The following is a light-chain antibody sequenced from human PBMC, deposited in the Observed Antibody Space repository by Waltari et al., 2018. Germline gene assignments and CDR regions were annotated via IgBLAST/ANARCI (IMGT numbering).Light chain of an antibody. Sequence: QAVLTQPASLSASPGASASLTCIFRSGIHCATYRIYWYQQKPGSPPQFLVRYRSDSDNQQGSGVPSRFYGSKDTSANAGILLISGLQSEDEADYYCMILHNNAVVFGGGPKLTVL. CDR3: MILHNNAVV. V-gene: IGLV5-45*01. J-gene: IGLJ3*02. CDR2: YRSDSDN. CDR1: SGIHCATYR.